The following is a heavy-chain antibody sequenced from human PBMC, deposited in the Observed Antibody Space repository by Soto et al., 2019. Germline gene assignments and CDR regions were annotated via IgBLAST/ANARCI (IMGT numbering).Heavy chain of an antibody. Sequence: GESLKISCTGFGYTFTTFWISWVRQMPGKGLEWMGRIDPRDSYVNYSPSFQGHVTISLDKSISTAYLQWGSLKASDTAMYYCARLFCSTTTCDSWFDPWGQRTLVTVSS. CDR2: IDPRDSYV. CDR1: GYTFTTFW. D-gene: IGHD2-2*01. V-gene: IGHV5-10-1*01. CDR3: ARLFCSTTTCDSWFDP. J-gene: IGHJ5*02.